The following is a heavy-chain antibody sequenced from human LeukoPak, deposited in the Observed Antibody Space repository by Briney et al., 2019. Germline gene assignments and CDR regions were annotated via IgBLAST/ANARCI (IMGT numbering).Heavy chain of an antibody. CDR3: ARASQGHRAYYYYGMDV. V-gene: IGHV3-33*01. Sequence: PGGSLRLSCAASGFTFSSYGMHWVRQAPGKGLEWVAVIWYDGSNKYYADSVKGRFTISRDNSKNTLYLQMNSLRAEDTAVYYCARASQGHRAYYYYGMDVWGQGTTVTVSS. CDR2: IWYDGSNK. CDR1: GFTFSSYG. J-gene: IGHJ6*02.